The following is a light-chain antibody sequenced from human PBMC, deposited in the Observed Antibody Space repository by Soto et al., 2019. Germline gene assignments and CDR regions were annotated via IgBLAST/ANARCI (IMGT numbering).Light chain of an antibody. CDR1: QSVSGSY. Sequence: EIVLTHSPGTLSLSPCERATLSSSASQSVSGSYVAWYQQKPGQAPRFLIYGASSRATGTPDSFSGSGSGTDFTLTISRLEPEYFAVYYCQQYGSSPTTVGQGTKVDIK. V-gene: IGKV3-20*01. J-gene: IGKJ1*01. CDR2: GAS. CDR3: QQYGSSPTT.